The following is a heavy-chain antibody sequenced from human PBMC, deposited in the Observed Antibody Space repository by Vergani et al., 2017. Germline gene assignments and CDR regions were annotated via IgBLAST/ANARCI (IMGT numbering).Heavy chain of an antibody. CDR1: GGSFSGYY. V-gene: IGHV4-34*01. CDR3: PRDGVDDYDSSGGPYYYYMDV. J-gene: IGHJ6*03. D-gene: IGHD3-22*01. CDR2: INHSGST. Sequence: QVQLQQWGAGLLKPSETLSLTCAVYGGSFSGYYWSWIRQPPGKGLEWIGEINHSGSTNYNPSLKSRVTISVDTSKNQFSLKLSSVTAADTAVYYCPRDGVDDYDSSGGPYYYYMDVWGKGP.